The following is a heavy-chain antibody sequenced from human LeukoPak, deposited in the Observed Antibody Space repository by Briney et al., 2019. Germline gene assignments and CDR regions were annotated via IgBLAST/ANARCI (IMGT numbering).Heavy chain of an antibody. J-gene: IGHJ4*02. V-gene: IGHV1-18*01. D-gene: IGHD3-22*01. Sequence: GASVKVSFKASGYTFTSYGISWVRQAPGQGLEWMGWISAYNGNTNYAQKRQGRVTMTTDTSTSTAYMELRSLRSDDTAVYYCARAVGGYYDSSGYPDYWGQGTLVTVSS. CDR1: GYTFTSYG. CDR3: ARAVGGYYDSSGYPDY. CDR2: ISAYNGNT.